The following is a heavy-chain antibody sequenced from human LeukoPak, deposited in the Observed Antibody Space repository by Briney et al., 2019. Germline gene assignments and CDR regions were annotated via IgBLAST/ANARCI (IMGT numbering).Heavy chain of an antibody. D-gene: IGHD5-12*01. CDR2: IIPIFGTA. CDR1: GGTFISYA. CDR3: ARGDIVATQKGAFDI. J-gene: IGHJ3*02. V-gene: IGHV1-69*05. Sequence: ASVKVSCKASGGTFISYAISWVRQAPGQGLEWMGGIIPIFGTANYAQKFQGRVTITTDESTSTAYMELSSLRSEDTAVYYCARGDIVATQKGAFDIWGQGTMVTVSS.